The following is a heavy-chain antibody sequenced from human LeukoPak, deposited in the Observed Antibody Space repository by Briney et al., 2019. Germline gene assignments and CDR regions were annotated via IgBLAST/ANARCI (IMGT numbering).Heavy chain of an antibody. Sequence: PGGSLRLSCAASGFTFSSYPMSCVRQAPGKGLEWGSSITGSGVGTYYVDSVKGRFTISRDNSKNTLYLQTNSLRAGDTAVYYCAKRYFYDSSRGAFDVWGQGTMVTVSS. J-gene: IGHJ3*01. D-gene: IGHD3-22*01. V-gene: IGHV3-23*01. CDR2: ITGSGVGT. CDR1: GFTFSSYP. CDR3: AKRYFYDSSRGAFDV.